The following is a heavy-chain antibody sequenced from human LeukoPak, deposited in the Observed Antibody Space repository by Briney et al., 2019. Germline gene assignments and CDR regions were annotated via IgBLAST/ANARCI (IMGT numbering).Heavy chain of an antibody. J-gene: IGHJ6*03. CDR1: GGSFSGYY. CDR2: INHSGST. D-gene: IGHD3-10*01. Sequence: SETLSLTCAVYGGSFSGYYWSWIRQPPGKGLEWIGEINHSGSTNYNPSLKSRVTISVDTSKNQFSLKLSFVTAADTAVYYCAYGSGSYYNSGKLYYYYYMDVWGKGTTVTVSS. V-gene: IGHV4-34*01. CDR3: AYGSGSYYNSGKLYYYYYMDV.